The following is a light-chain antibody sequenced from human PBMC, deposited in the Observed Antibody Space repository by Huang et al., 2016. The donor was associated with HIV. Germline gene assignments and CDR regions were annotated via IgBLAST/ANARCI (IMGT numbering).Light chain of an antibody. V-gene: IGKV3-15*01. J-gene: IGKJ1*01. Sequence: EIVMTQSPATLSVSPGERATLSCRASQSISSSLAWYQQKTGQAPRLLIFGASTRATDIPARFSGSGSGTQFTLTISSLQSEDFALYYCQQYNNWPRTFGQGTKVEIK. CDR3: QQYNNWPRT. CDR2: GAS. CDR1: QSISSS.